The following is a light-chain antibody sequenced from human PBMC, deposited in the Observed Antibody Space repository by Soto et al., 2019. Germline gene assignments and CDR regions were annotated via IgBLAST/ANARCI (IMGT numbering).Light chain of an antibody. V-gene: IGLV2-8*01. J-gene: IGLJ1*01. CDR3: SSYAGSNNRV. CDR1: SSDVGGYNY. Sequence: QYVLSQPPSASGSPGQSVTISWTGTSSDVGGYNYVSWYQQHPGKAPKLMIYEVSKRPSGVPDRFSGSKSGNTASLTVSGLQAEDEADYYCSSYAGSNNRVFGTGTKLTVL. CDR2: EVS.